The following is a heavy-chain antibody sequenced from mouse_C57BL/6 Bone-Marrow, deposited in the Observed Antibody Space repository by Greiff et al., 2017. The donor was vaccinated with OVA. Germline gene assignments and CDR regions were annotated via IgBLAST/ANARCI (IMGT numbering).Heavy chain of an antibody. CDR2: INPSNGGT. D-gene: IGHD1-1*01. V-gene: IGHV1-53*01. Sequence: VQLQQPGTELVKPGASVKLSCKASGYTFTSYWMHWVKQRPGQGLEWIGNINPSNGGTNYNEKFKSKATLTVDKSSSTAYMQLSSLTSEDSAVYYCARAFPITTVVNWYFDVWGTGTTVTVSS. J-gene: IGHJ1*03. CDR3: ARAFPITTVVNWYFDV. CDR1: GYTFTSYW.